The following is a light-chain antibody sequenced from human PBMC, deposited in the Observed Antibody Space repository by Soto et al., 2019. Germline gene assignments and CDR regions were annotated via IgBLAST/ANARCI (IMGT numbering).Light chain of an antibody. CDR2: DAS. V-gene: IGKV3-11*02. Sequence: EILLAQSPATLSLSPGERATLSCKASQDVSIFLAWYQQKPGQAPRLLIHDASNRATGVPARFSGSGSGRDFTLTITSLQSEDFAVYYCQQYNIWPPLYTFGQGTKL. CDR1: QDVSIF. J-gene: IGKJ2*01. CDR3: QQYNIWPPLYT.